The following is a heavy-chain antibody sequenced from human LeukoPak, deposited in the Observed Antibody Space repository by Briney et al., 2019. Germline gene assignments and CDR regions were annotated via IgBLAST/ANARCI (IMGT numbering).Heavy chain of an antibody. V-gene: IGHV3-11*01. D-gene: IGHD3-22*01. CDR1: GFAFSDYY. CDR3: ARVQPHYYDSSGYPPDY. CDR2: ISSSGSTI. J-gene: IGHJ4*02. Sequence: GGSLRLSCAASGFAFSDYYMSWIRQAPGKGLEWVSYISSSGSTIYYADSVKGRFTISRDNAKNSLYLQMNSLRAEDTAVYYCARVQPHYYDSSGYPPDYWGQGTLVTVSS.